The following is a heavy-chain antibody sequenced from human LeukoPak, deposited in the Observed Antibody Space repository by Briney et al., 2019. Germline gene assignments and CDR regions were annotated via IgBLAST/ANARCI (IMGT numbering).Heavy chain of an antibody. D-gene: IGHD1-26*01. Sequence: GGSLRLSCAAYGFTFSSYAMHWVRQAPGKGLEWVAIISYDGSNKYYADSVKGRFTISRDNSTNTLHLQMNSLRAEDTAVYYCARPDRREDYYYGMDVWGQGTTVTVSS. CDR2: ISYDGSNK. CDR3: ARPDRREDYYYGMDV. CDR1: GFTFSSYA. J-gene: IGHJ6*02. V-gene: IGHV3-30*04.